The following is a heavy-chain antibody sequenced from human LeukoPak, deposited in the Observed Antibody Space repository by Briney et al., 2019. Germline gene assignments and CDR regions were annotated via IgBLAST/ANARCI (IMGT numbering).Heavy chain of an antibody. CDR2: IYYSGST. V-gene: IGHV4-39*07. J-gene: IGHJ4*02. Sequence: PSETLSLTCTVSGGSISSSSYYWGWIRQPPGKGLEWIGSIYYSGSTNYNPSLKSRVTISVDTSKNQFSLKLSSVTAADTAVYYCARGRGPRRIVVAYLDYWGQGTLVTVSS. CDR3: ARGRGPRRIVVAYLDY. D-gene: IGHD3-22*01. CDR1: GGSISSSSYY.